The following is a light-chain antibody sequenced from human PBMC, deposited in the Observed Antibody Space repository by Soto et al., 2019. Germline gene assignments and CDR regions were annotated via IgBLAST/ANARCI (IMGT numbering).Light chain of an antibody. CDR1: QNVNNHY. V-gene: IGKV3-20*01. CDR3: QQYNNWPRT. Sequence: ENVLTQSPGTLSLSPGERATLSCRASQNVNNHYLAWYQHKPGQAPRLLIYGASRRAAAIPDRFSASGSGTDFTLSISRLEPEDFAVYYCQQYNNWPRTFGQGTKVDIK. CDR2: GAS. J-gene: IGKJ1*01.